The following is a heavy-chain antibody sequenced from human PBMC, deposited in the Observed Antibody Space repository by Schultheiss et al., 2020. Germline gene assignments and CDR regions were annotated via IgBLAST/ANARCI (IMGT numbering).Heavy chain of an antibody. J-gene: IGHJ4*02. CDR1: GFNVTNDA. V-gene: IGHV3-33*06. CDR3: AKDL. CDR2: TWYDGSLE. Sequence: GESLKISCVASGFNVTNDALHWVRQVPGKGLEWVAVTWYDGSLEDYGESVKGRFTISRDNSKNTLYLQMNSLRAEDTAVYYCAKDLWGQGTLVTVSS.